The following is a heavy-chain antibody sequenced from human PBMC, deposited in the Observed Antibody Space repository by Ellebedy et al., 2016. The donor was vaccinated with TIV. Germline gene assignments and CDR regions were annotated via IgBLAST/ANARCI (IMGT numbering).Heavy chain of an antibody. CDR3: ARDMAWGNERVNDAFDI. J-gene: IGHJ3*02. CDR2: ISGSSITL. D-gene: IGHD7-27*01. V-gene: IGHV3-48*04. CDR1: GFTFTPYS. Sequence: GGSLRLSCTASGFTFTPYSMNRVRQAPGKGLEWISYISGSSITLYYADSLKGRFTISRDNAKNSLYLQINGLGAEDTAVYFCARDMAWGNERVNDAFDIWGHGTLVTVSS.